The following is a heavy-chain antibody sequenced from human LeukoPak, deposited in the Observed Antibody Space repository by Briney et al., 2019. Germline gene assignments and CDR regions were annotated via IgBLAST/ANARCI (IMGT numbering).Heavy chain of an antibody. CDR3: AKVYCSSTSCSFDY. Sequence: GRSLRLSCAASGFTFDDYAMHWVRQAPGKGLEGVSGISWNSGSIGYADSVKGRFTISRDNAKNSLYLQMNSLRAEDTAVYYCAKVYCSSTSCSFDYWGQGTLVTVSS. CDR1: GFTFDDYA. CDR2: ISWNSGSI. V-gene: IGHV3-9*01. D-gene: IGHD2-2*01. J-gene: IGHJ4*02.